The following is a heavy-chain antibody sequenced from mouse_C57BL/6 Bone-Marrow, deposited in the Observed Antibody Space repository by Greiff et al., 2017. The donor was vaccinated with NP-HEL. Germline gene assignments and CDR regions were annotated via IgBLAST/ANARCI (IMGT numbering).Heavy chain of an antibody. Sequence: VQLQQPGAELVRPGTSVKLSCKASGYTFTSYWMHWVKQRPGQGLEWIGVIDPSDSYTNYNQKFKGKATLTVDTSSSTAYMQLSSLTSEDSAVYYCARNGDFDYWGQGTTLTVPS. J-gene: IGHJ2*01. CDR2: IDPSDSYT. CDR3: ARNGDFDY. V-gene: IGHV1-59*01. CDR1: GYTFTSYW.